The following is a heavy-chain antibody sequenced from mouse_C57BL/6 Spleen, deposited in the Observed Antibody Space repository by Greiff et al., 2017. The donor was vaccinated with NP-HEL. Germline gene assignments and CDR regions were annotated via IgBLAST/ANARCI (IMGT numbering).Heavy chain of an antibody. J-gene: IGHJ3*01. CDR2: IHPNSGST. D-gene: IGHD2-3*01. CDR1: GYTFTSYW. CDR3: ARREDDGYYGGFAY. Sequence: VQLQQPGAELVKPGASVKLSCKASGYTFTSYWMHWVKQRPGQGLEWIGMIHPNSGSTNYNEKFKSKATLTVDKSSSTAYMQLSSLTSEDSAVYYCARREDDGYYGGFAYWGQGTLVTVSA. V-gene: IGHV1-64*01.